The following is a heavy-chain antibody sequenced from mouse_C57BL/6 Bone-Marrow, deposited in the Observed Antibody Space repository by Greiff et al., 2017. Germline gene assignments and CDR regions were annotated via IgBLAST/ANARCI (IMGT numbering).Heavy chain of an antibody. CDR2: IYPGGGYT. Sequence: QVQLQQSGAELVRPGTSVKMSCKASGYTFTNYWIGWAKQRPGHGLEWIGDIYPGGGYTNYNEKFKGKATVTADKSSSTAYMQVSSLTSEDSAIYYCANYDSYYYYWYFDVWGTGTTVTVSS. V-gene: IGHV1-63*01. J-gene: IGHJ1*03. CDR1: GYTFTNYW. D-gene: IGHD1-1*01. CDR3: ANYDSYYYYWYFDV.